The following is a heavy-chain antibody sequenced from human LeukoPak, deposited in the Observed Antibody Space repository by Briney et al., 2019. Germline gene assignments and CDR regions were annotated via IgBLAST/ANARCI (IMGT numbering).Heavy chain of an antibody. CDR2: IYYSGST. J-gene: IGHJ3*02. D-gene: IGHD6-19*01. CDR3: ATSGIAVAGTPDAFDI. Sequence: PSETLSLTCTVSGGSISSSSYYWGWIRQPPGKGLEWIGSIYYSGSTYYNPSLKSRVTISVDTSKNQFSLKLSSVTAADTAVYYCATSGIAVAGTPDAFDIWGQGTMVTVSS. CDR1: GGSISSSSYY. V-gene: IGHV4-39*01.